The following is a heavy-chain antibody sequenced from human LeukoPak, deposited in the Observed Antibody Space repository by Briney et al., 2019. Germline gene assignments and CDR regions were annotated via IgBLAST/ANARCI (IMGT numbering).Heavy chain of an antibody. CDR3: ATASPITIFGVVPAWAFDI. CDR2: FDPEDGET. Sequence: ASVKVSCKVSGYTLTELSMHWVRQAPGKGLEWMGGFDPEDGETIYAQKFQGRVTMTEDTSTDTAYMELSSLRSEDTAVYYCATASPITIFGVVPAWAFDIWGQGTMVTVSS. V-gene: IGHV1-24*01. J-gene: IGHJ3*02. D-gene: IGHD3-3*01. CDR1: GYTLTELS.